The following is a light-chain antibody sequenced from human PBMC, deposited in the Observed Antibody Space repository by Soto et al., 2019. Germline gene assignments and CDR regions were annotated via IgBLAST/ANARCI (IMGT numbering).Light chain of an antibody. J-gene: IGLJ2*01. V-gene: IGLV1-51*01. Sequence: SVLTQPPAVSAAPGQKVTISCSGSSSNIGNNYVSWYQHFPGTAPKLLIYDNNKRPSGIPDRFSGSKSGTSATLGITGLQTGDEADYYCGTWDSSLSAGEVVFGGGTKLTVL. CDR3: GTWDSSLSAGEVV. CDR2: DNN. CDR1: SSNIGNNY.